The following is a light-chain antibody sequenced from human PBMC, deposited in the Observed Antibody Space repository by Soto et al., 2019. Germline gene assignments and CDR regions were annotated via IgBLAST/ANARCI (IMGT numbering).Light chain of an antibody. Sequence: EIVLPQSPATLSLSTGETATLSCRASQSVRNYLAWYQQKPGQAPRLLIYDASNRATGIPARFSGTGSETDFTLTISSLDPEDFAIYYCQQRSKMPLTFGHGTKVDIK. CDR1: QSVRNY. V-gene: IGKV3-11*01. CDR2: DAS. CDR3: QQRSKMPLT. J-gene: IGKJ1*01.